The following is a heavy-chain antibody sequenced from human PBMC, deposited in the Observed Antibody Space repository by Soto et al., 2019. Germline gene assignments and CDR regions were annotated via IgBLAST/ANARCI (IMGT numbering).Heavy chain of an antibody. CDR2: IYSGGST. CDR1: GFTVSSNY. J-gene: IGHJ4*02. D-gene: IGHD5-18*01. CDR3: ARVNTLDTAMTFDY. V-gene: IGHV3-53*01. Sequence: PGGSLRLSCAASGFTVSSNYMSWARQAPGKGLEWVSVIYSGGSTYYADSVKGRFTISRDNSKNTLYLQMNSLRAEDTAVYYCARVNTLDTAMTFDYRGQGTLVTVSS.